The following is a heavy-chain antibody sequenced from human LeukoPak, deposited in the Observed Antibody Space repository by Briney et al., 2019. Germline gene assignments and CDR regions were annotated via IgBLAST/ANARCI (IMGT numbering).Heavy chain of an antibody. CDR1: GYTLTELS. CDR3: ATGGYDVLTGNNSFDP. J-gene: IGHJ5*02. V-gene: IGHV1-24*01. CDR2: FDPEDGET. D-gene: IGHD3-9*01. Sequence: ASVKVSCKVSGYTLTELSMHWVRQAPGKGLEWMGGFDPEDGETIYAQKFQGRVTMSEDTSTDTAYMELSSLRSEDTAVYYCATGGYDVLTGNNSFDPWGQGTLVTVSS.